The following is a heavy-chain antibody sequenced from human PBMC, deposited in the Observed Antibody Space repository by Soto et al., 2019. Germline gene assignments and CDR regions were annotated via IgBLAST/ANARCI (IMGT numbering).Heavy chain of an antibody. CDR1: GFTFSSYA. J-gene: IGHJ4*02. D-gene: IGHD3-22*01. Sequence: EVQLLESGGGLVQPGGSLRLSCAASGFTFSSYAMSWVRQAPGKGLEWVSAISGSGGSTYYADSVKGRFTIYRDNSKNTLYLQMNSLRAEDTAVYYCAKEKDYYDSSGYYGGDYWGQGTLVTVSS. V-gene: IGHV3-23*01. CDR2: ISGSGGST. CDR3: AKEKDYYDSSGYYGGDY.